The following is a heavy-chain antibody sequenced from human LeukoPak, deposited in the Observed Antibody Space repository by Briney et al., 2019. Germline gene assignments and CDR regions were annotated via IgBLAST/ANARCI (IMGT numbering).Heavy chain of an antibody. CDR2: INHSGST. D-gene: IGHD6-13*01. CDR3: ARRGIAAAGTYYYYGMDV. V-gene: IGHV4-34*01. CDR1: GGSFSGYH. Sequence: SETLSLTCAVYGGSFSGYHWSWIRQPPGKGLEWIGEINHSGSTNYNPSLKNRVTISVDTSKNQFSLKLSSVTAADTAVYYCARRGIAAAGTYYYYGMDVWGQGTTVTVSS. J-gene: IGHJ6*02.